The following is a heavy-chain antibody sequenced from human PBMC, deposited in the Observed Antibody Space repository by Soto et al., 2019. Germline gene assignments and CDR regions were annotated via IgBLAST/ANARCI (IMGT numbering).Heavy chain of an antibody. CDR3: ARQYCSGGSCYGFDYYYMDV. D-gene: IGHD2-15*01. Sequence: ASVKVSCKTSGYTFTKFHIHWVRQAPGQGLEWMGMIDPSRGIANYAQKFQGRITMTTDTSTSRAYMELRSLTSEDAAVYYCARQYCSGGSCYGFDYYYMDVWGKGTTVTVSS. V-gene: IGHV1-46*01. J-gene: IGHJ6*03. CDR2: IDPSRGIA. CDR1: GYTFTKFH.